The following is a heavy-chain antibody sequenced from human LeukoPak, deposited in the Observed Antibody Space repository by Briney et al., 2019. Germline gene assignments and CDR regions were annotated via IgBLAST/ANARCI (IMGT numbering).Heavy chain of an antibody. CDR1: GFTFSSYA. Sequence: GGSLRLSCAASGFTFSSYAMSWVRQAPGKGLEWVSAISGSGGSTYYADSVKGRFTISRDNSKNTLYLQMNSLRAEDTAVYYCAKVQGITMVRGGSPTLFNWGQGTLVTVSS. V-gene: IGHV3-23*01. D-gene: IGHD3-10*01. J-gene: IGHJ4*02. CDR3: AKVQGITMVRGGSPTLFN. CDR2: ISGSGGST.